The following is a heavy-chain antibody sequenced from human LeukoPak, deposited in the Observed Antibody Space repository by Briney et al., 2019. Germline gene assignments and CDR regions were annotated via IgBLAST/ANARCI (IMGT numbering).Heavy chain of an antibody. Sequence: GGSLRLSCAASGFTFSNYAMSWVRQAPGKGLEWFSAITGSGGDTYYADSVKGRFTISRDNSKNTLDLQMSSLRAEDTAVYYCTTDPTEISRDYWGQGTLVTVSS. V-gene: IGHV3-23*01. CDR3: TTDPTEISRDY. CDR2: ITGSGGDT. J-gene: IGHJ4*02. CDR1: GFTFSNYA.